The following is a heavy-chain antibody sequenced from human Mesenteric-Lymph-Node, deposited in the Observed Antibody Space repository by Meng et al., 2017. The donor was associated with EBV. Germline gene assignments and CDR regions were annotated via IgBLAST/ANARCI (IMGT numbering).Heavy chain of an antibody. V-gene: IGHV4-61*01. D-gene: IGHD1-26*01. Sequence: GQVQTWGRGLVKLSETLSLPSTVSGASVSGDSFSWSWIRQPPGKGLEWIGFIYDSGITHYSPSLKSRVTISVDTSKNQFSLELRSMTPADTAVYYCARDRGWELLDYWGQGTLVTVSS. J-gene: IGHJ4*02. CDR2: IYDSGIT. CDR3: ARDRGWELLDY. CDR1: GASVSGDSFS.